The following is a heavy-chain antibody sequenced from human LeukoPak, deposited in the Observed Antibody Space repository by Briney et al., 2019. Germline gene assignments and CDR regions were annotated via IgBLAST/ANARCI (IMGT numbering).Heavy chain of an antibody. CDR1: GFTFSSYS. CDR3: ARGHSYDFWSGYSDY. D-gene: IGHD3-3*01. CDR2: ISSSSSYI. Sequence: GGPLRLSCAASGFTFSSYSMNWVRQAPGKGLEWVSSISSSSSYIYYADSVKGRFTISRDNAKNSLYLQMNSLRAEDTAVYYCARGHSYDFWSGYSDYWGQGTLVTVSS. J-gene: IGHJ4*02. V-gene: IGHV3-21*01.